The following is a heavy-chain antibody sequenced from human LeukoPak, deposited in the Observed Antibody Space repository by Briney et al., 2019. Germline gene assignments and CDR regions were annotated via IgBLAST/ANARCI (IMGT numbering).Heavy chain of an antibody. D-gene: IGHD2-15*01. Sequence: PSETLSLTCTVSSGSITSYYWGWIRQPAGKGLEWIGRVYSIVNTNYNPSLRSRVTISLDKSKNQFSLTLSSVTAADTAVYYCGRGETTPYYFDAWGQGTLVTVSS. V-gene: IGHV4-4*07. CDR1: SGSITSYY. CDR2: VYSIVNT. CDR3: GRGETTPYYFDA. J-gene: IGHJ4*02.